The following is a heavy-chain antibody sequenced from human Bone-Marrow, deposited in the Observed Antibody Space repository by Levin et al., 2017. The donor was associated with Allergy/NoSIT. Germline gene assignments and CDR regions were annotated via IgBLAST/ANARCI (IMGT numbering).Heavy chain of an antibody. CDR2: ISNNGSII. CDR3: VAFGSTAF. D-gene: IGHD2-8*02. V-gene: IGHV3-48*03. Sequence: GESLKISCTASGFSLSDYEIHWVRLAPGKGLEWVSYISNNGSIIYHADSVRGRLILSRDNAKNSLYLQMHSLRVEDSGVYYCVAFGSTAFWGQGTLVTVS. CDR1: GFSLSDYE. J-gene: IGHJ4*02.